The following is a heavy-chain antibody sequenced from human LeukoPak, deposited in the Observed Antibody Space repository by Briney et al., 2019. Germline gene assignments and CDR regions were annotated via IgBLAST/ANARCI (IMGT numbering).Heavy chain of an antibody. CDR2: ISGSGRST. CDR3: AKFLQTKGSWFDP. Sequence: PGGALRLSCAASGFTFSSYAMSWVRQAPGKGLEGVSAISGSGRSTYYADSVKGRFTISRDNSKTTLYLQMNSLRAEDTAVYYCAKFLQTKGSWFDPWGQGTLVTVSS. J-gene: IGHJ5*02. CDR1: GFTFSSYA. V-gene: IGHV3-23*01. D-gene: IGHD1-7*01.